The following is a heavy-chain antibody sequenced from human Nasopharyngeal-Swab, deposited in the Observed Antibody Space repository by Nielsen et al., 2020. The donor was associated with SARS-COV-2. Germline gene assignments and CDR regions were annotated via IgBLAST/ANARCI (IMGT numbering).Heavy chain of an antibody. D-gene: IGHD3-16*01. CDR3: ARVKIIMITFGGVAPFDY. CDR1: GGSFSGYH. J-gene: IGHJ4*02. V-gene: IGHV4-34*01. CDR2: INHSGST. Sequence: SQTLSLTCAVYGGSFSGYHWSWIRQPPGKGLEWIGEINHSGSTNYNPSLKSRVTLSIDTSKNQFSLKLSSVTAADTAVYYCARVKIIMITFGGVAPFDYWGQGTLVTVSS.